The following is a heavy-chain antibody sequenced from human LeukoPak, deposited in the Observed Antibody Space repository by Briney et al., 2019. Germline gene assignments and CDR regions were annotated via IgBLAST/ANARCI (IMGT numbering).Heavy chain of an antibody. J-gene: IGHJ6*03. Sequence: SETLSLTCTVSVGSISTYYWSWIRQPAGKGLEWIGSIYYSGSTYYNPSLKSRVTISVDTSKNQFSLKLSSVTAADTAVYYCARDAPSGIAAADAYYYYYMDVWGKGTTVTVSS. CDR2: IYYSGST. CDR1: VGSISTYY. CDR3: ARDAPSGIAAADAYYYYYMDV. D-gene: IGHD6-13*01. V-gene: IGHV4-59*05.